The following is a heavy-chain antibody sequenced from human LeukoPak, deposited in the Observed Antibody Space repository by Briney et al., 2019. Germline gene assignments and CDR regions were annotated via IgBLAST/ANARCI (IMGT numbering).Heavy chain of an antibody. CDR1: GFTFSSYA. CDR2: ISGSGGST. D-gene: IGHD3-10*01. J-gene: IGHJ6*02. V-gene: IGHV3-23*01. CDR3: AKMVDYYYYYGMDV. Sequence: GGSLRLSCAASGFTFSSYAMSWVRQAPGNRLEWVSAISGSGGSTYYADSVKGRFTISRDNSKNTLYLQMNSLRAEDTAVYYYAKMVDYYYYYGMDVWGQGTTVTVSS.